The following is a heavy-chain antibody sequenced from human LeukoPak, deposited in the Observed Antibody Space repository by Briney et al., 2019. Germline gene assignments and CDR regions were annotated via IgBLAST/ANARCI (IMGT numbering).Heavy chain of an antibody. CDR3: ARDLRPDSSGWYFAY. D-gene: IGHD6-19*01. J-gene: IGHJ4*02. CDR2: INPSGGST. V-gene: IGHV1-46*01. Sequence: GASVTVSFKASGYTFTSYYMHWVRQAPGQGLEWMGVINPSGGSTSYAQKFQGRVTMTRDMSTSTVYMELSSLRSEDTAVYYCARDLRPDSSGWYFAYWGQGTLVTVSS. CDR1: GYTFTSYY.